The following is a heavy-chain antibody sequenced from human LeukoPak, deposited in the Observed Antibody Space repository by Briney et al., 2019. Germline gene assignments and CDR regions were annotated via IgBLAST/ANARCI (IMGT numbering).Heavy chain of an antibody. J-gene: IGHJ4*02. V-gene: IGHV4-59*01. CDR2: IYYSGST. CDR1: GYTISSGYY. Sequence: SETLSLTCTVSGYTISSGYYWSWIRQPPGKGLEWIGYIYYSGSTNYNPSLKSRVTISVDTSKNQFSLKLSSVTAADTAVYYCAREGRRGSGSYTRNDMFYFDYWGQGTLVTVSS. D-gene: IGHD3-10*01. CDR3: AREGRRGSGSYTRNDMFYFDY.